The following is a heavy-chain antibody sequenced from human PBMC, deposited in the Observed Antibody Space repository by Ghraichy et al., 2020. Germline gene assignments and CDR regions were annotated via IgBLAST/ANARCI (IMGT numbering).Heavy chain of an antibody. J-gene: IGHJ6*02. CDR2: IIPILGIA. CDR1: GGTFSSYA. D-gene: IGHD2-15*01. V-gene: IGHV1-69*04. CDR3: ARGNHCSGGSCYPNPALNYYYYGMDV. Sequence: SVKVSCKASGGTFSSYAISWVRQAPGQGLEWMGRIIPILGIANYAQKFQGRVTITADKSTSTAYMELSSLRSEDTAVYYCARGNHCSGGSCYPNPALNYYYYGMDVWGQGTTVTVSS.